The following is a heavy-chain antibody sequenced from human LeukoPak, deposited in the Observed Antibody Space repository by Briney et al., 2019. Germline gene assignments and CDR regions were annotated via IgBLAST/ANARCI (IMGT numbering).Heavy chain of an antibody. J-gene: IGHJ5*02. D-gene: IGHD2-2*01. CDR3: ARDGTRDIVVVPADSNWFDP. CDR1: GYTFRSYG. V-gene: IGHV1-18*01. Sequence: GASVKVSCKASGYTFRSYGISWVRQAPGQGLEWMGWISAYNGNTKYAQKLQGRVTMTTDTSTSTAYMELRSLRSDDTAVYYCARDGTRDIVVVPADSNWFDPWGQGTLVTVSS. CDR2: ISAYNGNT.